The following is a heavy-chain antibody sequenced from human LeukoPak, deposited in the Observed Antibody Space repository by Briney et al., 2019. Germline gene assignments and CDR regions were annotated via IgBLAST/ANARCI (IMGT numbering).Heavy chain of an antibody. J-gene: IGHJ1*01. V-gene: IGHV4-38-2*02. CDR3: ARGGWEQSAEYFQH. CDR2: FYHSGST. Sequence: SETLSLTCTVSGYSISSGYYWGWIRQPPGKGLEWIGSFYHSGSTYYNPSLKSRVTISVDMSKNQFSLKLSSVSAADTAVYYCARGGWEQSAEYFQHWARAPWSPSPQ. D-gene: IGHD1-26*01. CDR1: GYSISSGYY.